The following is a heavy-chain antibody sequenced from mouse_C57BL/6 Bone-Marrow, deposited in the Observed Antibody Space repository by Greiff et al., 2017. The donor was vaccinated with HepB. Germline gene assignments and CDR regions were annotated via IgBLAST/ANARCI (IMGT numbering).Heavy chain of an antibody. CDR1: GYTFTDYY. CDR2: INPNNGGT. V-gene: IGHV1-26*01. D-gene: IGHD2-5*01. CDR3: ARRAYYSNYYYAMDY. J-gene: IGHJ4*01. Sequence: VQLQQSGPELVKPGASVKISCKASGYTFTDYYMNWVKQSHGKSLEWIGDINPNNGGTSYNQKFKGKATLTVDKSSSTAYMELRSLTSEDSAVDYCARRAYYSNYYYAMDYWGQGTSVTVSS.